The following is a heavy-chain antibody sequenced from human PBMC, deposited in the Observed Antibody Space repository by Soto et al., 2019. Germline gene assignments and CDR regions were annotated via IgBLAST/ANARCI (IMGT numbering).Heavy chain of an antibody. CDR3: ARDFVPGRMVRGVSAFDI. V-gene: IGHV1-18*04. D-gene: IGHD3-10*01. CDR2: ISAYNGNT. Sequence: QVQLVQSGAEVKKPGASVKVSCKASGYTFISYGISWVRQAPGQGLEWMGWISAYNGNTNYAQKVQGRVTMTTDTSTSKAYMELKSLSSDDTAVYYCARDFVPGRMVRGVSAFDIWGQGTMVTVSS. CDR1: GYTFISYG. J-gene: IGHJ3*02.